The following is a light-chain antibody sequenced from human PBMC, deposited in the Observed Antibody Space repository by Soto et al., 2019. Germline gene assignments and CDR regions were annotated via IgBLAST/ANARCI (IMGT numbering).Light chain of an antibody. CDR3: QSSDSSLSGLVV. CDR1: SSNIGAGYD. V-gene: IGLV1-40*01. CDR2: GNS. Sequence: QAVVTQPPSVSGAPGQRVTISCTGSSSNIGAGYDVHWYQQLPGTAPKLLIYGNSNRPSGVPDRFSGSKSGTSASLAITGLQAEDEADYYCQSSDSSLSGLVVFGGGTKVTVL. J-gene: IGLJ2*01.